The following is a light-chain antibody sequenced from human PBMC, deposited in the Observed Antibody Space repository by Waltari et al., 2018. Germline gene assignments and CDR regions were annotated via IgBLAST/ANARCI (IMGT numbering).Light chain of an antibody. Sequence: IVLTQSPGTLSLSPGERATLSCRASQGVNKNFLAWYQQKPGQTPRLLIYGASNRATGIPDRFSGSGSGTDFILTISRLEPEDFAVYFCQQYSSSIMYTFGQGTKLEI. V-gene: IGKV3-20*01. J-gene: IGKJ2*01. CDR1: QGVNKNF. CDR2: GAS. CDR3: QQYSSSIMYT.